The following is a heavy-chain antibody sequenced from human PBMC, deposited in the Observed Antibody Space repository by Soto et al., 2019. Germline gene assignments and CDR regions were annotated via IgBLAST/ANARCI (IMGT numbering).Heavy chain of an antibody. J-gene: IGHJ5*02. D-gene: IGHD3-3*01. CDR2: IIPILGIA. CDR1: GGTFSSYT. Sequence: QVQLVHSGAEVKKPGSSVKVSCKASGGTFSSYTISWVRQAPGQGLEWMGRIIPILGIANYAQKFQGRVTITADKSTSTAYMELSSLRSEDTAVYYCARDTTITIFGVVTAGGNWFDPWGQGTLVTVSS. V-gene: IGHV1-69*04. CDR3: ARDTTITIFGVVTAGGNWFDP.